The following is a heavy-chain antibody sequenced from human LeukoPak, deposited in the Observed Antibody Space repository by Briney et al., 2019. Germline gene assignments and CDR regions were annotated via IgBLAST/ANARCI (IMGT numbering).Heavy chain of an antibody. CDR1: GFTVSSNY. Sequence: GGSLRLSCAASGFTVSSNYMSWVRQAPGKGLEWVSVIYSGGSTYYADSVKGRFTISRDNSKNTLYLQMNSLRAEDTAVYYCARGSTREMSWGSGDWFDPWGQGTLVTVSS. D-gene: IGHD3-16*01. V-gene: IGHV3-66*01. CDR2: IYSGGST. J-gene: IGHJ5*02. CDR3: ARGSTREMSWGSGDWFDP.